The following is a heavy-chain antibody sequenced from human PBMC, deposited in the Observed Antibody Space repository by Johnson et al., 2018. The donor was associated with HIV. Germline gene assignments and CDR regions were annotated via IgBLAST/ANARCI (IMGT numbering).Heavy chain of an antibody. D-gene: IGHD4-17*01. CDR3: ARGGDYDEGAFDI. V-gene: IGHV3-66*01. CDR2: IYSGGST. J-gene: IGHJ3*02. Sequence: VQLVESGGGLVQPGGSLRLSCAASGFTVSSNYMNWVRQAPGKGLEWVSVIYSGGSTFYADSVKGRFTISRDNAKNTLYLQMNSLRAEDTAVYYCARGGDYDEGAFDIWGQGTMVTVSS. CDR1: GFTVSSNY.